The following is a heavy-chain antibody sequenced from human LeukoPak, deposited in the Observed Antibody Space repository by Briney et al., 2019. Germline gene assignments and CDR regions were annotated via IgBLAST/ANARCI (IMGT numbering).Heavy chain of an antibody. CDR2: ISYSGST. CDR3: AGDADTINWFFF. CDR1: GGSISSSSYY. Sequence: PSETLSLTCTVSGGSISSSSYYWGWLRQPPGTGLEWIGSISYSGSTSYNPSLKSRVTISVDMSKSQFSLKLTSVTAADTAVYYCAGDADTINWFFFWGQGTLVTVSS. D-gene: IGHD2-2*01. J-gene: IGHJ5*01. V-gene: IGHV4-39*07.